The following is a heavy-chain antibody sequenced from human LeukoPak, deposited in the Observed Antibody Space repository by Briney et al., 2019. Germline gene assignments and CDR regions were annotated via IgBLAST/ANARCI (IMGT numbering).Heavy chain of an antibody. CDR2: IYYSGST. D-gene: IGHD3-22*01. J-gene: IGHJ4*02. Sequence: SETLSLTCTVSGGSISSGDYYWSWIRQPPGKGLEWIGYIYYSGSTYYNPSLKSRVTISVDTSKNQFSLKLSSVTAADTAVYYCARAEQGDSGYYPGYIDYWGQGTLVTVSS. V-gene: IGHV4-30-4*08. CDR3: ARAEQGDSGYYPGYIDY. CDR1: GGSISSGDYY.